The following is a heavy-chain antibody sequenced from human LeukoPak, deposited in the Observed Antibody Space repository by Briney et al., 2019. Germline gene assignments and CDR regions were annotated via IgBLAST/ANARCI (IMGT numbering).Heavy chain of an antibody. Sequence: GGSLRLSCAASGFTFSSYWMSWVRQAPGKGLEWVANIKQDGSEKYYVGSVKGRFTISRDNAKNSLYLQMNSLRAEDTAVYYCARLDRGYDFWSGPAHYYYYYMGVWGKGTTVTVSS. V-gene: IGHV3-7*01. D-gene: IGHD3-3*01. CDR2: IKQDGSEK. CDR3: ARLDRGYDFWSGPAHYYYYYMGV. CDR1: GFTFSSYW. J-gene: IGHJ6*03.